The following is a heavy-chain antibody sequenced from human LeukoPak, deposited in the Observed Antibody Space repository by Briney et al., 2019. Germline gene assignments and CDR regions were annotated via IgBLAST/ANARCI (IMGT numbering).Heavy chain of an antibody. Sequence: SETLSLTCAVSGGPISSSNWWSWVRQPPGKGLEWIGEIHHTGITNYNPSLESRVSTSVDGSKNLFSLKLTSVTAADTAVYYCARRWEHTFFDIWGPGTHVTVS. J-gene: IGHJ3*02. CDR2: IHHTGIT. D-gene: IGHD1-26*01. CDR1: GGPISSSNW. V-gene: IGHV4-4*02. CDR3: ARRWEHTFFDI.